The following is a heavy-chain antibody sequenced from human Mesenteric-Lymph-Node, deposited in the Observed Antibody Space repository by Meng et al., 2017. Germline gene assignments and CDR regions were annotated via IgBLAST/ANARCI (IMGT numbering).Heavy chain of an antibody. CDR2: IAHDSGHD. J-gene: IGHJ4*02. CDR1: GFTFSTYF. D-gene: IGHD1-1*01. CDR3: ARVYRNDGWHNFGY. Sequence: GESLKISCAASGFTFSTYFMHWVRQSPGKGLEWVAAIAHDSGHDDFAGSVRGRFTISRDNSKNALYLQMDGLRTEDTAAYFCARVYRNDGWHNFGYWGQGTRVTVSS. V-gene: IGHV3-30*04.